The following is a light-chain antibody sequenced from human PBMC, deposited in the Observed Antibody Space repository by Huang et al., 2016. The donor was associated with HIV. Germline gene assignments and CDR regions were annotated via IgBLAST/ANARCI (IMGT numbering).Light chain of an antibody. CDR2: GAF. CDR3: QQYDNWPPYT. Sequence: EIVLTQSPATLSVSPGERATLSCRASQSVSNNLAWFQQKPGQASRLLIYGAFTRATGSPARFSGSGSGTEFTLTISSLQSEDFAVYYCQQYDNWPPYTFGQGTKLESK. V-gene: IGKV3-15*01. J-gene: IGKJ2*01. CDR1: QSVSNN.